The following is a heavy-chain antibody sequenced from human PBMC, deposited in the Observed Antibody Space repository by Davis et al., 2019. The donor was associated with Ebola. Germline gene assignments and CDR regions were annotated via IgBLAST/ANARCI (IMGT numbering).Heavy chain of an antibody. CDR2: IKQYGSEK. Sequence: GGSLRLSCAASGFTFSSYWMSWVRQAPGKGLEWVANIKQYGSEKYYVDSVKGRFTISRDNAKNSLYLQMNSLRAEDTAVYYCARVRRFTAMAHFDYWGQGTLVTVSS. D-gene: IGHD5-18*01. J-gene: IGHJ4*02. CDR1: GFTFSSYW. CDR3: ARVRRFTAMAHFDY. V-gene: IGHV3-7*01.